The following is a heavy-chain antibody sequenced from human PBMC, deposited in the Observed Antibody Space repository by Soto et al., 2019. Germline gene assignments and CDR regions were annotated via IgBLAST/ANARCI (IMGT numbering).Heavy chain of an antibody. V-gene: IGHV1-46*03. Sequence: ASVKVSCKASGYTFTSYYMHWVRQAPGQGLEWMGIINPSGGSTSYAQKFQGRVTMTRDTSTSTVYMELSSLRSEDTAVYYCAGRRIFGVVIDYYYMDVWGKGTTVTVSS. J-gene: IGHJ6*03. CDR3: AGRRIFGVVIDYYYMDV. D-gene: IGHD3-3*01. CDR1: GYTFTSYY. CDR2: INPSGGST.